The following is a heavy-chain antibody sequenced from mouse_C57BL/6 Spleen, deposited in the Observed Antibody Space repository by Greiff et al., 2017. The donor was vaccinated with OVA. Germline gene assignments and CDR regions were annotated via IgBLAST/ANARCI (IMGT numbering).Heavy chain of an antibody. CDR1: GYSITSGYY. D-gene: IGHD2-5*01. J-gene: IGHJ2*01. Sequence: EVKLVESGPGLVKPSQSLSLTCSVTGYSITSGYYWNWIRQFPGNKLEWMGYISYDGSNNYNPSLKNRISITRDTSKNQFFLKLNSVTTEDTATYYCARVEDYYSNYVYYFDYWGQGTTLTVSS. CDR2: ISYDGSN. V-gene: IGHV3-6*01. CDR3: ARVEDYYSNYVYYFDY.